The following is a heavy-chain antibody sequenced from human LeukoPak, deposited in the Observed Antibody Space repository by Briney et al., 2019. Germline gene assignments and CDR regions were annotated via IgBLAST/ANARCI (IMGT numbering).Heavy chain of an antibody. CDR2: IRYDGSNK. V-gene: IGHV3-30*02. CDR3: AKDRRITIFGVVPMGDY. J-gene: IGHJ4*02. D-gene: IGHD3-3*01. Sequence: PGGSLRLSCAASGFTFSSYAMHWVRQAPGKGLEWVAFIRYDGSNKYYADSVKGRFTISRDNSKNTLYLQMNSLRAEDTVVYYCAKDRRITIFGVVPMGDYWGQGTLVTVSS. CDR1: GFTFSSYA.